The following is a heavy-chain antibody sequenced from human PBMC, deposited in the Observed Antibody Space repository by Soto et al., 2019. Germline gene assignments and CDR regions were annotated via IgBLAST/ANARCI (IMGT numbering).Heavy chain of an antibody. CDR2: ISAYNGNT. J-gene: IGHJ6*02. CDR1: GGTFSSYA. V-gene: IGHV1-18*01. Sequence: QVQLVQSGAEVKKPGSSVKVSCKASGGTFSSYAISWVRQAPGQGLEWMGGISAYNGNTNYAQKLQGRVTMTTDTSTSTAYMELRSLRSDDTAVYYCARDIVVVVAAYYYYYGMDVWGQGTTVTVSS. CDR3: ARDIVVVVAAYYYYYGMDV. D-gene: IGHD2-15*01.